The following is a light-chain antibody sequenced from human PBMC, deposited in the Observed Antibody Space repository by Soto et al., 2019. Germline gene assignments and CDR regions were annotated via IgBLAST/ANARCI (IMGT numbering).Light chain of an antibody. CDR2: GAS. J-gene: IGKJ1*01. CDR3: QQYDGPPWT. V-gene: IGKV3-20*01. CDR1: HIISSIY. Sequence: EIVLTQSPGTLSLSPGGRATLSCRTSHIISSIYLAWYQQKPGQAPRLLIYGASSRATGIPDRFSGGGSGTDFTLYISRLEPEDSAVYFCQQYDGPPWTFGRGTRLEI.